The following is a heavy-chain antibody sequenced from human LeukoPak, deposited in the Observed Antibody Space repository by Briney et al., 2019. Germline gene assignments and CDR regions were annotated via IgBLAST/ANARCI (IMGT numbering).Heavy chain of an antibody. D-gene: IGHD3-22*01. V-gene: IGHV4-34*01. J-gene: IGHJ4*02. Sequence: PSETLSLTCTVSGGSISSHYWSWIRQPPGKGLEWIGEINHSGSTNYNPSLKSRVTISVDTSKNQFSLKLSSVTAADTAVYYCASQEYYYDSSGYFDYWGQGTLVTVSS. CDR1: GGSISSHY. CDR3: ASQEYYYDSSGYFDY. CDR2: INHSGST.